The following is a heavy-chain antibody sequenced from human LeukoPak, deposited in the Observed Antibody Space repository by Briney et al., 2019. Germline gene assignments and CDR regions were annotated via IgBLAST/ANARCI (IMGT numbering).Heavy chain of an antibody. D-gene: IGHD6-6*01. CDR3: ASIPPMLAARRERFDY. V-gene: IGHV3-21*01. Sequence: GGSLRLSCAASGFTFSSYSMNWVRQAPGKGLEWVSSISSSSSYIYYADSVKGRFTISRDNAKNSLYLQMNSLRAEDTAVYYCASIPPMLAARRERFDYWGQGTLVTVSS. CDR1: GFTFSSYS. CDR2: ISSSSSYI. J-gene: IGHJ4*02.